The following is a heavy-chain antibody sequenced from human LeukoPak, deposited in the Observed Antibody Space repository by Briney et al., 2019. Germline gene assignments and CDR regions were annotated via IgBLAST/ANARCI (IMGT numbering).Heavy chain of an antibody. CDR1: GFTFSSYA. D-gene: IGHD3-10*01. V-gene: IGHV3-30-3*01. J-gene: IGHJ4*02. CDR3: AREMVRGVIGQPTFDY. CDR2: ISYDGSNK. Sequence: PGGSLRLSCAASGFTFSSYAMHWVRQAPGKGLEWVAVISYDGSNKYYADSVKGRFTISRDNSKNTLYLQMNSLRAEDTAVYYCAREMVRGVIGQPTFDYWGQGTLVTVSS.